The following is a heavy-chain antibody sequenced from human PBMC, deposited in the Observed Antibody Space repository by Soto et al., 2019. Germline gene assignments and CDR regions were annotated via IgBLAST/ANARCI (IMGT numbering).Heavy chain of an antibody. CDR1: GYTFTSYD. J-gene: IGHJ6*03. Sequence: ASVKVSCKASGYTFTSYDINWVRQATGQGLEWMGWMNPNSGNTGYAQKFQGRVTMTRNTSISTAYMELSSLRSEDTAVYCCARGIAYSSSYYYYYYMDVWGKGTTVTVSS. D-gene: IGHD6-6*01. CDR3: ARGIAYSSSYYYYYYMDV. V-gene: IGHV1-8*01. CDR2: MNPNSGNT.